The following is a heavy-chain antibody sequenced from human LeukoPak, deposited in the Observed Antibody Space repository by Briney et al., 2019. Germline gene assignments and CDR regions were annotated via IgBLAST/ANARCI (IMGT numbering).Heavy chain of an antibody. D-gene: IGHD3-3*01. CDR2: IKQDGSEK. J-gene: IGHJ3*02. CDR1: GFTFSSYW. V-gene: IGHV3-7*01. Sequence: GGSLRLSCAASGFTFSSYWMSWVRQAPGKGLKWVANIKQDGSEKYYVDSVKGRFTISRDNAKNSLYLQMNSLRAEDTAVYYCARDPRITIFGVVTRSFDIWGQGTMVTFSS. CDR3: ARDPRITIFGVVTRSFDI.